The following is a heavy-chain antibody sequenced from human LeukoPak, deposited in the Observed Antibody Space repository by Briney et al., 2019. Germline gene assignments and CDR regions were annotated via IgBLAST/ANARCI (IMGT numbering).Heavy chain of an antibody. V-gene: IGHV4-59*01. Sequence: PETLSLTCTVSGGSISSYYWSWIRQPPGKGLEWIGYIYYSGSTNYNPSLKSRVTISVDTSKNQFSLKLSSVTTADTAVYYCASLLWFGELDNYYYGMDVWGQGTTVTDSS. CDR2: IYYSGST. J-gene: IGHJ6*02. CDR3: ASLLWFGELDNYYYGMDV. CDR1: GGSISSYY. D-gene: IGHD3-10*01.